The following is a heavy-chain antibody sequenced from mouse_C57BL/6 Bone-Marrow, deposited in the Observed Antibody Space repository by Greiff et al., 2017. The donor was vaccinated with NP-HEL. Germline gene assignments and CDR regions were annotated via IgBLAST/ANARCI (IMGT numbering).Heavy chain of an antibody. D-gene: IGHD1-1*01. CDR3: ARHAVENYFDY. V-gene: IGHV14-2*01. Sequence: VQLKESGAELVKPGASVKLSCTASGFNIKDYYMHWVKQRTEQGLEWIGRIDPGDGETKYAPKFQGKATITADTSSNTAYLQLSSLTSEDTAVYYIARHAVENYFDYWGQGTTLTVSS. J-gene: IGHJ2*01. CDR2: IDPGDGET. CDR1: GFNIKDYY.